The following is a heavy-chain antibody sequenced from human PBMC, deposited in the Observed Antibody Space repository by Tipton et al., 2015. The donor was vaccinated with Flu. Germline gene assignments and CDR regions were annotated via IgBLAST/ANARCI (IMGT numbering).Heavy chain of an antibody. V-gene: IGHV1-18*01. D-gene: IGHD6-19*01. CDR1: GYTFTSYG. Sequence: QMQLVQSGAEVKKPGASVKVSCKASGYTFTSYGISWVRQAPGQGLEWMGWISAYNGNTNYAQKLQGRVTMTTDTSTSTAYMELRSLRSDDTAVYYCARDPSIAVAGTTNFDPWGQGTLVTVSS. CDR3: ARDPSIAVAGTTNFDP. CDR2: ISAYNGNT. J-gene: IGHJ5*02.